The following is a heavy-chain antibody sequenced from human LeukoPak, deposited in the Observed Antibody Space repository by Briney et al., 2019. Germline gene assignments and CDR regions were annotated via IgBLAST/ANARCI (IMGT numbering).Heavy chain of an antibody. CDR3: ASQRGRRVRGAKSDDAFDI. V-gene: IGHV3-48*01. J-gene: IGHJ3*02. CDR1: GFTFSSYS. D-gene: IGHD3-10*01. CDR2: ISSSSSTI. Sequence: PGGSLRLSCAASGFTFSSYSMNWVRQAPGKGLEWVSYISSSSSTIYYADSVKGRFTISRDNAKNSLYLQMNSLRAEDTAVYYCASQRGRRVRGAKSDDAFDIWGQGTMVTVSS.